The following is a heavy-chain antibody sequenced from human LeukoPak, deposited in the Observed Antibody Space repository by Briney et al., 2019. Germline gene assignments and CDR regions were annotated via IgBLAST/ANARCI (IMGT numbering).Heavy chain of an antibody. Sequence: SVKVSCKASGGTFSRYAISWVRQAPGQGLEWMGRIIPILGIANYAQKFQGRVTITADKSTSTAYMELSSLRSEDTAVYYCATSGANYDSSGYHPAYYYYYGMDVWGQGTTVTVSS. CDR1: GGTFSRYA. V-gene: IGHV1-69*04. CDR3: ATSGANYDSSGYHPAYYYYYGMDV. J-gene: IGHJ6*02. CDR2: IIPILGIA. D-gene: IGHD3-22*01.